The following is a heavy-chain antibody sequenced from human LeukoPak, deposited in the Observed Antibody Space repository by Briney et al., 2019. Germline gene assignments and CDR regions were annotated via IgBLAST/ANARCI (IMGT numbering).Heavy chain of an antibody. D-gene: IGHD6-19*01. V-gene: IGHV3-23*01. CDR2: IFGSGGSA. CDR1: GFTFSSYA. CDR3: GKTTTGYSSGRNPAWPVDY. J-gene: IGHJ4*02. Sequence: PGGSLRLSCTASGFTFSSYAMYWVRQAPGKGLEWVSGIFGSGGSAHYADSVKDRFTISRDNSQNTVYLQMNSLRAEDTAVYYCGKTTTGYSSGRNPAWPVDYWGQGTLVTVSS.